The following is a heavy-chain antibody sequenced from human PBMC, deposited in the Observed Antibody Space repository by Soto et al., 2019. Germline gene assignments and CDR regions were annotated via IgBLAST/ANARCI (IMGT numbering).Heavy chain of an antibody. J-gene: IGHJ6*02. CDR1: GYIFTNYW. V-gene: IGHV5-51*01. CDR2: IFPGDSDT. CDR3: ARRYYDILTGYEGYGMDV. D-gene: IGHD3-9*01. Sequence: GESLKISCKGSGYIFTNYWIGWVRQMPGKGLEWMGIIFPGDSDTRYSPSFQGQVTISADKSISTAYLQWSSLKASDTAMYYCARRYYDILTGYEGYGMDVWGQGTTVTVSS.